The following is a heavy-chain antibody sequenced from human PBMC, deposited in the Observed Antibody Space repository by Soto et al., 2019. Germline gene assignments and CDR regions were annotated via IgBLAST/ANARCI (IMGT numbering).Heavy chain of an antibody. CDR3: WKDRDRLWFDP. V-gene: IGHV3-23*01. D-gene: IGHD3-10*01. CDR2: ITGSSSTT. CDR1: GFTFTSHG. Sequence: EVQLLESGGGLVQPGGSLRLSCAASGFTFTSHGMTWVRQPPGQGLEWGSCITGSSSTTWHADSVKGLFTISRDNSKNIVHLQVNSLRGDDSSAYYCWKDRDRLWFDPYGQGTLVTGSS. J-gene: IGHJ5*02.